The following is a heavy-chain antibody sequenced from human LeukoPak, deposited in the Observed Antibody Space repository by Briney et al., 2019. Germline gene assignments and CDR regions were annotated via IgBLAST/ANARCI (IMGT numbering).Heavy chain of an antibody. CDR3: ARAPPIAVAGTMVDY. V-gene: IGHV1-18*01. J-gene: IGHJ4*02. D-gene: IGHD6-19*01. CDR2: ISAYNGNT. Sequence: ASVKVSCKASGYTFTSYGISWVRQAPGQGLEWMGWISAYNGNTNYAQKLQGRVTMTTDTSTSTAYMELRSLRSDDTAVYYCARAPPIAVAGTMVDYWGQGTLVTVSS. CDR1: GYTFTSYG.